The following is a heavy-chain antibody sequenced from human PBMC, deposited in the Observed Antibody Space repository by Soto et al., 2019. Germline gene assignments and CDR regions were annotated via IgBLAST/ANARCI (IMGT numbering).Heavy chain of an antibody. Sequence: PSETLSLTCTVSCVSVNSGSFYWAWIRQPPGKGLEWIGFGSYSGTTNYKQSLKSRVTISVDTSRSQISLKVTSLTAADTAVYYCARGETVTQYNYWGQGTLVTVSS. CDR1: CVSVNSGSFY. CDR2: GSYSGTT. CDR3: ARGETVTQYNY. D-gene: IGHD4-17*01. V-gene: IGHV4-61*01. J-gene: IGHJ4*02.